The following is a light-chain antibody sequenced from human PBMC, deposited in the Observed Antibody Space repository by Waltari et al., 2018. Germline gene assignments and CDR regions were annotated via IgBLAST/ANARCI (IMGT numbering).Light chain of an antibody. CDR1: QRILYRSNNQNY. Sequence: DIVMTQSPDSLAVSLGERATINCKSSQRILYRSNNQNYLAWYQQKPGQPPKLLIYWASTREFGVPDRFSGSGSGTDFTLTISSLQAEDVAFYYCQQYYSSPWTFGQGTKVEVK. CDR3: QQYYSSPWT. CDR2: WAS. V-gene: IGKV4-1*01. J-gene: IGKJ1*01.